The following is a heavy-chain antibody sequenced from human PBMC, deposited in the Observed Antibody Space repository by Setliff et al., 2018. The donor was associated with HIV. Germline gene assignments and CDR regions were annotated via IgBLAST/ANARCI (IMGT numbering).Heavy chain of an antibody. CDR3: ARDYFDSSAYHYGFGTYDI. CDR1: GYTFTSYY. J-gene: IGHJ3*02. Sequence: ASVKVSCKASGYTFTSYYVHWVRQAAGQGLAWMGMINPSGGSASYAQKFQGRVTMSRETSTSTVYMELSSLSSEDTAVYYCARDYFDSSAYHYGFGTYDIWGQRTMVTVSS. CDR2: INPSGGSA. V-gene: IGHV1-46*01. D-gene: IGHD3-22*01.